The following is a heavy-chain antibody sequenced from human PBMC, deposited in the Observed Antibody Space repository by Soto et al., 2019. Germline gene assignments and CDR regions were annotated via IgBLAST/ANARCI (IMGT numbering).Heavy chain of an antibody. CDR2: ITGSTGTT. J-gene: IGHJ6*03. D-gene: IGHD2-2*01. CDR3: AKDTSSSPYYMDV. CDR1: GFTFSNFA. V-gene: IGHV3-23*01. Sequence: EVQVLESGGGSVQPGGSLRLSCAASGFTFSNFAMSWVRHAPGKGLEWVSEITGSTGTTYYADSVKGRFIISRDNSKKTVHLQMNSLRAEDTAVYYCAKDTSSSPYYMDVWGKGNTVTVSS.